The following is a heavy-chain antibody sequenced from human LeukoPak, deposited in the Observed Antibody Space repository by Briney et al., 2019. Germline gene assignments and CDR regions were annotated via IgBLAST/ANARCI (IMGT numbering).Heavy chain of an antibody. V-gene: IGHV4-34*01. D-gene: IGHD5-18*01. Sequence: SETLSLTCAVYGGSFSGYYWSWIRQPPGKGLEWIGEINHSGSTNYNPSLKSRVTISVDTSKNQFSLKLSPVTAADTAVYYCARHRYSYGYSYFDYWGQGILVTVSS. CDR1: GGSFSGYY. CDR2: INHSGST. CDR3: ARHRYSYGYSYFDY. J-gene: IGHJ4*02.